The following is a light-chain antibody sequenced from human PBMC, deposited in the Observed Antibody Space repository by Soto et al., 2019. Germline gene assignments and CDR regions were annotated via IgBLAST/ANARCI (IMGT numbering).Light chain of an antibody. Sequence: QSVLTQPPSASGTPGQWVTISCSGGSSDIGSNTVHWYQHLPGTDPKLLIYNGNQRPSGVPDRLFGAKSGTSASLAISGLQSEDEADYYCAAWDDSLNGPVFGGGTKLTVL. CDR3: AAWDDSLNGPV. CDR2: NGN. CDR1: SSDIGSNT. V-gene: IGLV1-44*01. J-gene: IGLJ2*01.